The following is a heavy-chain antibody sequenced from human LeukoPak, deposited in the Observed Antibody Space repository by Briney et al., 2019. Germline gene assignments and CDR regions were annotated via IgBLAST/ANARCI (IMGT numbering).Heavy chain of an antibody. CDR3: AKDLQYSSSSGYFDY. V-gene: IGHV3-23*01. CDR1: GFIFSGYG. D-gene: IGHD6-6*01. J-gene: IGHJ4*02. CDR2: IRGSGDST. Sequence: GGSLRLSCAASGFIFSGYGMSWVRQAPGKGLEWVSGIRGSGDSTTYADSVKGRFTVSRDNPKNTLYLQMSSLRAEDTAVYYCAKDLQYSSSSGYFDYWGQGTLVTVSS.